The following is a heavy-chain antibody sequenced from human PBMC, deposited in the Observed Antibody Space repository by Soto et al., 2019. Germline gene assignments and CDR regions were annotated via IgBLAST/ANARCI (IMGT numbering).Heavy chain of an antibody. CDR1: GGTFSSYA. D-gene: IGHD3-10*01. J-gene: IGHJ4*02. Sequence: ASVKVSCKASGGTFSSYAISWVRQAPGQGLEWMGGIIPIFGTANYAQKFQGRVTITADKSTSTAYMELSSLRSEDTAVYYCARGGTIIVRGLPSHRYYFDYWGQGTLVTVSS. V-gene: IGHV1-69*06. CDR2: IIPIFGTA. CDR3: ARGGTIIVRGLPSHRYYFDY.